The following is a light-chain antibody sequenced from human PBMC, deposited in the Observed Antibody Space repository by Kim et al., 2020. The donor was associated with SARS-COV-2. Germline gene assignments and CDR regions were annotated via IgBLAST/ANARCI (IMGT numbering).Light chain of an antibody. CDR3: QQYDSFPWT. V-gene: IGKV1-5*03. CDR1: QSISAW. J-gene: IGKJ1*01. CDR2: KAS. Sequence: ASVGDRVTITCRASQSISAWLAWYQRKPGKAPKLLIYKASSLESGVPSRFSGSGSGTEFTLTISSLQPDDFAIYFCQQYDSFPWTFGQGTKVEIK.